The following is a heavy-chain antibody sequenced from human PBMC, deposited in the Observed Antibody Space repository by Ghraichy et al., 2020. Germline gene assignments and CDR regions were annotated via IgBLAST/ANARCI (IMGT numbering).Heavy chain of an antibody. V-gene: IGHV3-48*02. CDR3: TSMTAVTAYY. Sequence: GSLRLSCAASGFTFNNCNMNWVRQTPGKGLEWISYISSSGTAVYYADSVKGRFTISRDNAKNSLFLQMNSLSDEDTAVYYYTSMTAVTAYYWGQGTLVTVSS. CDR1: GFTFNNCN. CDR2: ISSSGTAV. J-gene: IGHJ4*02. D-gene: IGHD4-17*01.